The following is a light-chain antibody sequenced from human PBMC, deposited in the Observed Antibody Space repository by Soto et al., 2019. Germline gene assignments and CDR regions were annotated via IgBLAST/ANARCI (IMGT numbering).Light chain of an antibody. CDR1: QSLVDSGGNTY. CDR3: MQGTHWPWT. CDR2: EVS. J-gene: IGKJ1*01. Sequence: DFVMTQSPLSLPVTLGQPASISCSSSQSLVDSGGNTYFNWYQQRPGQPPRRLIYEVSNRESGVPDRFSGSGSGTDFTLKISSVEAEDVGVYYCMQGTHWPWTFGQGTKVDIK. V-gene: IGKV2-30*01.